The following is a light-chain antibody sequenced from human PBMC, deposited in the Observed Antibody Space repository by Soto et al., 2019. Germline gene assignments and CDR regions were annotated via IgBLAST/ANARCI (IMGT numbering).Light chain of an antibody. V-gene: IGLV1-44*01. J-gene: IGLJ3*02. Sequence: QSVLTQPPSASGTPGQRVTISCSGSSSNSGTNTVSWFQQLPGTAHKLLIYSNNRRPSGVPDRVSGSKSGTSASLAISGLQSEDEADYYCAAWAHSLNGQVFGGGTKLTVL. CDR1: SSNSGTNT. CDR2: SNN. CDR3: AAWAHSLNGQV.